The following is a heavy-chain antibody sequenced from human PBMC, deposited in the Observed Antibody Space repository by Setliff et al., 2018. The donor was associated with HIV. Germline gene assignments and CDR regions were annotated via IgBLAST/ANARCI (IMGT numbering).Heavy chain of an antibody. V-gene: IGHV3-15*07. D-gene: IGHD3-22*01. CDR2: IKTRAEGDIT. Sequence: GGSLRLSCAASDFTLNSARINWVRQVPGKGLQWVGRIKTRAEGDITDYAALVMGRFSISRDDFGDVVYLHLSSLRSDDTAVYYCTTDLNYDSSNKENYFDSWGQGTLVTVSS. J-gene: IGHJ4*02. CDR1: DFTLNSAR. CDR3: TTDLNYDSSNKENYFDS.